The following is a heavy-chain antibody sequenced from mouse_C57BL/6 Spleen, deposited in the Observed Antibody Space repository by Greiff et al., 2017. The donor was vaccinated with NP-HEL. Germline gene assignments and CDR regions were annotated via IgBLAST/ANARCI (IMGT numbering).Heavy chain of an antibody. Sequence: QVQLQQSGPELVKPGASVKISCKASGYSFTSYYIHWVKQRPGQGLEWIGWIYPGSGNTKYNEKFKGKATLTADTSSSTAYMQLSSLTSEDSAVYYCALYYDYDESYAMDYWGQGTSVTVSS. V-gene: IGHV1-66*01. CDR3: ALYYDYDESYAMDY. CDR2: IYPGSGNT. J-gene: IGHJ4*01. CDR1: GYSFTSYY. D-gene: IGHD2-4*01.